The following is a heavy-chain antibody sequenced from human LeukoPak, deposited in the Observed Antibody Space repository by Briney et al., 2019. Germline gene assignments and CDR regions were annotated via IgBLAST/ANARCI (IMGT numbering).Heavy chain of an antibody. CDR3: ASQTSAKGFDY. J-gene: IGHJ4*02. D-gene: IGHD2-2*01. CDR1: GFTFDDYG. CDR2: IKSDGSDK. V-gene: IGHV3-7*03. Sequence: GGSLRLSCAASGFTFDDYGMSWVRQAPGKGLEWVANIKSDGSDKNFLDSVRGRFTISRDNAKNSLYLQMNSLRVEDTAVYYCASQTSAKGFDYWGQGTLVTVSS.